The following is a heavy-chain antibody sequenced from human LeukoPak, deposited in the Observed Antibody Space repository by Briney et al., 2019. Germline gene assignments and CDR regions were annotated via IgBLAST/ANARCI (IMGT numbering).Heavy chain of an antibody. D-gene: IGHD4-17*01. V-gene: IGHV3-21*04. CDR3: VRDFSTVTTAYLHH. CDR2: ISSSSRHI. CDR1: GFTFSSYN. J-gene: IGHJ1*01. Sequence: PGGALRLSXAAAGFTFSSYNMNWVRRAPGEGGEGGSSISSSSRHIYYADSVKGRFTIFRDDAKNSLFLQMDSLRVEDTAMYYCVRDFSTVTTAYLHHWGQGTLLTVSS.